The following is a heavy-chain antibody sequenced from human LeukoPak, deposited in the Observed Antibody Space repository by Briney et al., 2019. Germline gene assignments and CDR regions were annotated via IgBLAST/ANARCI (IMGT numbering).Heavy chain of an antibody. CDR3: ARGGEYYYYDNNGLDC. V-gene: IGHV3-74*01. D-gene: IGHD3-22*01. CDR1: GFTFSTYW. CDR2: IYSDGSVT. J-gene: IGHJ4*02. Sequence: PGGSLRLSCTTSGFTFSTYWMHWVRQAPGKGLVWVSRIYSDGSVTNYADSVKGRFTSSRDNAKNTLYLQMDSLRAEDTAVYYCARGGEYYYYDNNGLDCWGQGTLVTVSS.